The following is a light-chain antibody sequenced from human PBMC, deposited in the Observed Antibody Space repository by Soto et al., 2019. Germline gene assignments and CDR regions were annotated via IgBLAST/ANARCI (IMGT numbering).Light chain of an antibody. Sequence: QSVLTQPASVSGSPGQSITISCTGTSSDVGGYNYVSWYQQHPGKAPKLMIYEVSNRPSGVSNRFSGSKSGNTASLTISGLQPEDEADYYCSCTSFTDNSDLVVFGGGTKLTVL. CDR2: EVS. CDR3: SCTSFTDNSDLVV. V-gene: IGLV2-14*01. J-gene: IGLJ2*01. CDR1: SSDVGGYNY.